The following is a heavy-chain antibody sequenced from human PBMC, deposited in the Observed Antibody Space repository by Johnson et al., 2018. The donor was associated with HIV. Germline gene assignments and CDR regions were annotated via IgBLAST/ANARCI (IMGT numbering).Heavy chain of an antibody. D-gene: IGHD5-24*01. Sequence: HVQLVESGGGLVQPGGSLRLSCAASGFTFSSYAMSWVRQAPGKGLEWVALISYYGTNKYYADSVKGRFTVSRDNSKNAVYLQMNSLGAGDTAVYYCARMAAHVSDFWGQGTMVTVSS. J-gene: IGHJ3*01. CDR3: ARMAAHVSDF. CDR2: ISYYGTNK. CDR1: GFTFSSYA. V-gene: IGHV3-30-3*01.